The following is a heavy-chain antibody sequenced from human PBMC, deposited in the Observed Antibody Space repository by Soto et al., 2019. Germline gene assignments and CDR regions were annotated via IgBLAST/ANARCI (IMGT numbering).Heavy chain of an antibody. J-gene: IGHJ4*02. CDR1: AFAFSSYW. V-gene: IGHV3-7*01. Sequence: PGGSLRLSYTASAFAFSSYWMSWFRQAPGKGLEWVANIKQDGSEKYYVDSVKGRFTISRDNAEKSLFLQMNSLRVEDTAVYYCARGSAVLDFWGQGTLVTVSS. CDR2: IKQDGSEK. D-gene: IGHD6-13*01. CDR3: ARGSAVLDF.